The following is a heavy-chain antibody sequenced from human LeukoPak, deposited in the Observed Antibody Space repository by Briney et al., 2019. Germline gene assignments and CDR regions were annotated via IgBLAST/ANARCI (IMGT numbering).Heavy chain of an antibody. J-gene: IGHJ4*02. Sequence: GGSLRLSCAASGFTFSNYAMNWVRQAPGKGLEWVSAISGSGDSTYYADSAKGRFTISRDNSKNTLYLQMNSLRVEDTAIYYCAKRGMTCSSPRCNIDYWGQGTLVTVSS. V-gene: IGHV3-23*01. CDR1: GFTFSNYA. D-gene: IGHD2-2*01. CDR3: AKRGMTCSSPRCNIDY. CDR2: ISGSGDST.